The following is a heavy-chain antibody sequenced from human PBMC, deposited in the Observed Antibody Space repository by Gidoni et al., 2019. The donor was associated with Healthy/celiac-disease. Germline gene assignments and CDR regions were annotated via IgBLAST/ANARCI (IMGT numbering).Heavy chain of an antibody. V-gene: IGHV3-30*01. Sequence: QVQLVESGGGVVQPGRSLRLSCAASGFTFRSYAMPWVRQAPGKGLEWVAVISYDGSNKYYADSVKGRFTISRDNSKNTLYLQMNSLRAEDTAVYYCARDVISGGSCYSCYYYGMDVWGQGTTVTVSS. CDR1: GFTFRSYA. D-gene: IGHD2-15*01. CDR3: ARDVISGGSCYSCYYYGMDV. CDR2: ISYDGSNK. J-gene: IGHJ6*02.